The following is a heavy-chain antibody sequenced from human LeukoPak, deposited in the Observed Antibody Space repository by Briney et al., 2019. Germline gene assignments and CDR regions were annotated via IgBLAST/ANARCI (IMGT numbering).Heavy chain of an antibody. Sequence: SETLSLTCAVYGGSFSGYYWSWIRQPPGKGLEWIGEINHSGSTNYNPSLKSRVTISVDTSKNQFSLKLSSVTAADTAVYYCARQGSSGWYRYWGQGTLVTVSS. V-gene: IGHV4-34*01. J-gene: IGHJ4*02. CDR2: INHSGST. CDR1: GGSFSGYY. D-gene: IGHD6-19*01. CDR3: ARQGSSGWYRY.